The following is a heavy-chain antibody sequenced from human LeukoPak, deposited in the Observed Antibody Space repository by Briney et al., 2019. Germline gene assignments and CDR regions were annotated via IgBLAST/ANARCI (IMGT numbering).Heavy chain of an antibody. CDR3: ARGALYYYDSSGYYLDY. J-gene: IGHJ4*02. V-gene: IGHV4-59*01. Sequence: SETLSLTCTVSGGSISSYYWSWIRQPPGEGLEWIGYIYYSGSTNYNPSLKSRVTISVDTSKNQFSLKLSSVTAADTAVYYCARGALYYYDSSGYYLDYWGQGTLVTVSS. D-gene: IGHD3-22*01. CDR2: IYYSGST. CDR1: GGSISSYY.